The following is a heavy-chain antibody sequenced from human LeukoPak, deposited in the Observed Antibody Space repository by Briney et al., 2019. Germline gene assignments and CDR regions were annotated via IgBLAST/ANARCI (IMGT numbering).Heavy chain of an antibody. J-gene: IGHJ4*02. Sequence: ASVKVSCKASGYTFTGYYMHWVRQAPGQGLEWMGWINPSSGGTNYAQKFQGRVTMTRDTSISTAYMELSRLRSDDTAVYYCVRRGYYYGSGSFFDYWGQGTLVTVSS. CDR1: GYTFTGYY. CDR2: INPSSGGT. CDR3: VRRGYYYGSGSFFDY. V-gene: IGHV1-2*02. D-gene: IGHD3-10*01.